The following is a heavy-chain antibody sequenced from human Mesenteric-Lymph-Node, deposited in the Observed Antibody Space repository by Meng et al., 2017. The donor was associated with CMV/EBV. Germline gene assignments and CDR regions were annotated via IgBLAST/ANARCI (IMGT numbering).Heavy chain of an antibody. Sequence: SETLSLTCTVSGDSISTKSYYWGWVRQPPGKGLEWIGNIYYSGTTYYNPSLMSRVTISIDTSKNQFSLNLSSVTAADTAVYYCARQLSAFFAGDAFDIWGKGTMVTVSS. CDR2: IYYSGTT. CDR3: ARQLSAFFAGDAFDI. V-gene: IGHV4-39*01. J-gene: IGHJ3*02. CDR1: GDSISTKSYY.